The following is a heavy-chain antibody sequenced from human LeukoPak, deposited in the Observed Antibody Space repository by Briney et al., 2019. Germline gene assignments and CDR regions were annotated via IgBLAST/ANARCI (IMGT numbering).Heavy chain of an antibody. Sequence: PGGSLRLSCAASGFTFSSYSMNWVRQAPGKGLEWVSYISSSSSYIYYADSVKGRFTISRDNAKNSLYLQMNSLRAEDTAVYYCARAPGILGFRELSPVYYYYYYMDVWGKGTTVTVSS. CDR3: ARAPGILGFRELSPVYYYYYYMDV. CDR2: ISSSSSYI. D-gene: IGHD3-10*01. CDR1: GFTFSSYS. V-gene: IGHV3-21*01. J-gene: IGHJ6*03.